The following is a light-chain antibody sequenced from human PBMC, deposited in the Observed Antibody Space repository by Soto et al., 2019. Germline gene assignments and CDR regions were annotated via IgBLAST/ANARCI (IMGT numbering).Light chain of an antibody. CDR2: DAS. V-gene: IGKV1-5*01. CDR3: QQYTSYSWT. CDR1: QSISSW. J-gene: IGKJ1*01. Sequence: DIQMTQSPSTLSASVRDRVTITCRASQSISSWLAWYQQNPGKAPKLLIYDASSLESGVPSRFSGSGSGTEFTLTISSLQPDDFATYYCQQYTSYSWTFGQGTKVDIK.